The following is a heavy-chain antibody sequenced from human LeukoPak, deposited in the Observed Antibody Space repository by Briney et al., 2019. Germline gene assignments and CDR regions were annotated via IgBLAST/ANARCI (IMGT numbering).Heavy chain of an antibody. Sequence: GGSLRLSCVASGFTFSSHWMHWVRRAPGKGLEWVSSISSSSSYIYYADSVKGRFTISRDNAKNSLYLQMNSLRAEDTAVYYCARERDASDAFDIWGQVTMVTVSS. J-gene: IGHJ3*02. CDR3: ARERDASDAFDI. CDR1: GFTFSSHW. V-gene: IGHV3-21*01. D-gene: IGHD5-24*01. CDR2: ISSSSSYI.